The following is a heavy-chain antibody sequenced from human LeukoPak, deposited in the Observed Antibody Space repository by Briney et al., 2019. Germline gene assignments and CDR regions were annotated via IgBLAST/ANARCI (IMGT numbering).Heavy chain of an antibody. CDR2: ISYDGSNK. J-gene: IGHJ3*02. V-gene: IGHV3-30*18. CDR1: GFTFSSYG. CDR3: AKDLDSSGYYLDAFDI. Sequence: GGSLGLSCAASGFTFSSYGMHWVRQAPGKGLEWVAVISYDGSNKYYADSVKGRFTISRDNSKNTLYLQMNSLRAEDTAVYYCAKDLDSSGYYLDAFDIWGQGTMVTVSS. D-gene: IGHD3-22*01.